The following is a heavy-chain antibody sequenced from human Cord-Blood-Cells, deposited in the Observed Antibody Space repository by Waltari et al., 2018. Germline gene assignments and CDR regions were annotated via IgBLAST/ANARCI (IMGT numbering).Heavy chain of an antibody. Sequence: QVQLVQSGAEVQKPGASVKVSCKASGYTLTAYYLHWVRQAPGQGLEVMGWINPNRGGTNYAQKFQGWVTMTRDTSISTAYMELSRLGSDDTAVYYCAGSKGGQWLVTHDAFDIWGQGTMVTVSS. CDR1: GYTLTAYY. J-gene: IGHJ3*02. CDR2: INPNRGGT. CDR3: AGSKGGQWLVTHDAFDI. V-gene: IGHV1-2*04. D-gene: IGHD6-19*01.